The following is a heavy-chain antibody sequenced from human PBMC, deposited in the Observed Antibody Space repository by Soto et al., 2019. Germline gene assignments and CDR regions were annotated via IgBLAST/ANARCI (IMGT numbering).Heavy chain of an antibody. V-gene: IGHV1-18*01. D-gene: IGHD2-2*01. J-gene: IGHJ4*02. Sequence: ASVKVSCKASGYTFTSYGISWVRQAPGQGLEWMGWISAYNGKTNYEQKLQDRVTTTIDTSTSTAYMELRSLRSDDTAVYYCARLFVDCSSTSCYVGYFDYWGQGTLVTVSS. CDR1: GYTFTSYG. CDR3: ARLFVDCSSTSCYVGYFDY. CDR2: ISAYNGKT.